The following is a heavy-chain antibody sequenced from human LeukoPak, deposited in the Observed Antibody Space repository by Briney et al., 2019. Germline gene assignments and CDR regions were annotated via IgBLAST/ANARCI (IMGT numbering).Heavy chain of an antibody. CDR1: GFTFSDYW. D-gene: IGHD4-17*01. V-gene: IGHV3-74*01. CDR2: INGDGSHI. J-gene: IGHJ4*02. Sequence: AGGSLRLSCVASGFTFSDYWKHWVRQAPGKGLVWVSGINGDGSHINYADSVKGRFTVSRDNAQNTVHLQVNSLRAEDTAVYYCARDLRPSDHWGQGTLVTVSS. CDR3: ARDLRPSDH.